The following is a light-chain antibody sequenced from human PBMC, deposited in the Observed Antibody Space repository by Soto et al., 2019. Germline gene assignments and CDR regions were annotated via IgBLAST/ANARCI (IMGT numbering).Light chain of an antibody. Sequence: DIQMTQSPSSLSASVGDRVTITCRASQSIRNNLNWFQQKPGKAPKLLIYAASSLQSGVPSRFSGSGSGTGFTLTISSLQPEDFATYYCQQSSSTPRTFGQGTKVDIK. V-gene: IGKV1-39*01. CDR3: QQSSSTPRT. CDR1: QSIRNN. CDR2: AAS. J-gene: IGKJ1*01.